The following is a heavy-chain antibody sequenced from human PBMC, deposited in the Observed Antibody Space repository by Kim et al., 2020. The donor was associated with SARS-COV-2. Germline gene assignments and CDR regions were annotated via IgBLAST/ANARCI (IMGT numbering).Heavy chain of an antibody. J-gene: IGHJ4*02. CDR2: TT. D-gene: IGHD1-26*01. V-gene: IGHV3-15*01. CDR3: TTLLAPPVGY. Sequence: TTDYAAPVKGRFTISRDDPKNTLYLQMNSLKTDDTAVYYCTTLLAPPVGYWGQGTLVTVSS.